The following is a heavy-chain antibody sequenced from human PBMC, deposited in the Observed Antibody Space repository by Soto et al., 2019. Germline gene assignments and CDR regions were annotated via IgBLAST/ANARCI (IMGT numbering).Heavy chain of an antibody. CDR3: ARADNYDSSGYYPYFDY. CDR1: GGTFSSYA. D-gene: IGHD3-22*01. V-gene: IGHV1-69*01. CDR2: IIPIFGTA. J-gene: IGHJ4*02. Sequence: QVQLVQSGAEVKKPGSSVKVSCKASGGTFSSYAISWVRQAPGQGLEWMGGIIPIFGTANYAQKFQGRVTITADESTSTAYMELSSLRSEDTAVYYCARADNYDSSGYYPYFDYWGQGTLVTVSS.